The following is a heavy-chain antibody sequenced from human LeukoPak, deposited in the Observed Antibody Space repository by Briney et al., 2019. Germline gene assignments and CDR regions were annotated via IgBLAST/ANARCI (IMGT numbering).Heavy chain of an antibody. Sequence: SETLSLTCTVSGGSLSNYYWSWIRQPPGKGLEWIGYIHYSGSTTYNPSLKSRVTMSVDTSKNQFSLKLNSVTAADTAVYFCARDHHGSSYWGQGTLVAVSS. J-gene: IGHJ4*02. CDR3: ARDHHGSSY. V-gene: IGHV4-59*01. CDR1: GGSLSNYY. D-gene: IGHD6-13*01. CDR2: IHYSGST.